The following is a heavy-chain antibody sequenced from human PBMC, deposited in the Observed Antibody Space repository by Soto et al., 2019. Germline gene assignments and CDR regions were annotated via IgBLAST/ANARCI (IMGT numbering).Heavy chain of an antibody. D-gene: IGHD6-13*01. V-gene: IGHV1-18*01. J-gene: IGHJ6*02. CDR1: GYTFTSYG. CDR2: ISAYNGNT. Sequence: ASVKVSCKASGYTFTSYGISWVRQAPGQGLEWMGWISAYNGNTNYAQKLQGRVTMTTDTSTSTAYMELRSLRSDDTAVYYCARDMAAAGTPLSLHYYYYYGMDVWGQGTTVTVSS. CDR3: ARDMAAAGTPLSLHYYYYYGMDV.